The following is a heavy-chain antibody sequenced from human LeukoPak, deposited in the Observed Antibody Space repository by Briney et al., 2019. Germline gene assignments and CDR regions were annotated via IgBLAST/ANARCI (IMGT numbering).Heavy chain of an antibody. CDR1: GVTLGSYW. CDR2: IKQDGSEF. CDR3: ACARRYSYNPLFDY. J-gene: IGHJ4*02. D-gene: IGHD5-12*01. V-gene: IGHV3-7*02. Sequence: GGSLRLSCVASGVTLGSYWMSWVRQAPGKGLEWVANIKQDGSEFYYVDAVKGRFTISRDNAKNSLYLQMNRLRADDTAVYYCACARRYSYNPLFDYWGQGTLVTVSS.